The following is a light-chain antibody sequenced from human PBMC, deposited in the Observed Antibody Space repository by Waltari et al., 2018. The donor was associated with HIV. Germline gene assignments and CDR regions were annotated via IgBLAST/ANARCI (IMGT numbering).Light chain of an antibody. CDR2: DVS. J-gene: IGLJ1*01. CDR3: SSYTSSSIRV. V-gene: IGLV2-14*03. Sequence: QSALTQPASVSGSPGHSITISCTGTSSDAGLYSFVSWYQQHPGKAPRLMLYDVSNRPSGVSNRFAGSKSGDTAALTISGLQAEDEADYYCSSYTSSSIRVFGTGTKVTVL. CDR1: SSDAGLYSF.